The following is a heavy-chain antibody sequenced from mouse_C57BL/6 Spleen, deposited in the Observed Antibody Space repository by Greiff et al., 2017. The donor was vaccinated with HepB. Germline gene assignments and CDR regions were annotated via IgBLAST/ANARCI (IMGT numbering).Heavy chain of an antibody. D-gene: IGHD1-1*01. CDR3: AREGPITTVVAYYFDY. V-gene: IGHV3-6*01. CDR2: ISYDGSN. Sequence: EVQLVESGPGLVKPSQSLSLTCSVTGYSITSGYYWNWIRQFPGNKLEWMGYISYDGSNNYNPSLKNRISITRDTSKNQFFLKLNSVTTEDTATYYCAREGPITTVVAYYFDYWGQGTTLTVSS. CDR1: GYSITSGYY. J-gene: IGHJ2*01.